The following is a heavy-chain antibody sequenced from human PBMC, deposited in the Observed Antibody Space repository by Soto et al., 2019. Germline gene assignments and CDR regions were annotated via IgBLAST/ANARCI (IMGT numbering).Heavy chain of an antibody. J-gene: IGHJ4*02. CDR2: IYTPGST. CDR1: GFTVSNSY. Sequence: EVQVVETGGVLIQPGGSLRLSCAASGFTVSNSYMSWVRQAPGKGLEWVSTIYTPGSTYYADSVKGRFTIARDNSKNTLYLQMNSLRAEDTAVYYCARGLVGSTTAFDFWGQGTLVTVSS. D-gene: IGHD1-26*01. CDR3: ARGLVGSTTAFDF. V-gene: IGHV3-53*02.